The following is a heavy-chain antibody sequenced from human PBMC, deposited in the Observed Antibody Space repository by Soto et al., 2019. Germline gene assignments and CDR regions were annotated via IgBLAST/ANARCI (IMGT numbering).Heavy chain of an antibody. J-gene: IGHJ6*02. D-gene: IGHD3-10*01. CDR3: ARAGPDYYYYGLDV. Sequence: SQPVSLTCAVSGARVCTNIAAWNCSRQSPSRGLEWLGRTYYRSKWYNDYAVSVKSRININADTSKNQISLQLNSVTPEDTAVYYCARAGPDYYYYGLDVWGQGTTVTVSS. V-gene: IGHV6-1*01. CDR1: GARVCTNIAA. CDR2: TYYRSKWYN.